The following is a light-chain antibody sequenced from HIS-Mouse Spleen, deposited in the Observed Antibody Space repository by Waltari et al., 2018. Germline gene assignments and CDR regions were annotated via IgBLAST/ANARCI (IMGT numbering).Light chain of an antibody. CDR2: EGS. V-gene: IGLV2-23*03. J-gene: IGLJ2*01. CDR3: CSYAGSSTFEV. Sequence: QSALTQPASVSGSPGQSITISRTGTSSDVGSYNLLSWYQQHPGKAPKLMIYEGSKRPSGVSNRFSGSKSGNTASLTISGLQAEDEADYYCCSYAGSSTFEVFGGGTKLTVL. CDR1: SSDVGSYNL.